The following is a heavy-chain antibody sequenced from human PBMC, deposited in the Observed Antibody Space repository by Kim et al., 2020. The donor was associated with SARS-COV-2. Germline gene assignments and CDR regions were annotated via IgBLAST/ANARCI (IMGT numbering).Heavy chain of an antibody. J-gene: IGHJ4*02. CDR1: GDTINRSPYF. Sequence: SETLSLTCTVSGDTINRSPYFWGWVRQPPGKGLQWIGSIYSSGITYSSPSLNSRVTLSVDMSENQFSLRLTSVTVAETAVYYCARQGLGSGYDSPPAYFDHWGQGILVTVSS. CDR2: IYSSGIT. CDR3: ARQGLGSGYDSPPAYFDH. V-gene: IGHV4-39*01. D-gene: IGHD5-12*01.